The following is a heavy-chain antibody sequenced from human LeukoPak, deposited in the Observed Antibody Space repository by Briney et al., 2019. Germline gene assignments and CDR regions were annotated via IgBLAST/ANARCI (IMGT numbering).Heavy chain of an antibody. CDR2: IYYSGST. CDR1: GGSISSGSYY. V-gene: IGHV4-61*10. CDR3: ARSGRDRTFDY. D-gene: IGHD2-21*01. Sequence: SETLSLTCTVSGGSISSGSYYWSWIRQPAGKGLEWIGYIYYSGSTNYNPSLKSRVTISVDTSKNQFSLKLSSVTAADTAVYYCARSGRDRTFDYWGQGTLVTASS. J-gene: IGHJ4*02.